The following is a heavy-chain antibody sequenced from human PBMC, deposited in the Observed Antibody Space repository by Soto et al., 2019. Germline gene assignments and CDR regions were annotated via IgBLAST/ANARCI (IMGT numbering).Heavy chain of an antibody. V-gene: IGHV3-11*01. J-gene: IGHJ6*03. CDR3: ARGSLANCSGGSCYNYYYYYYMDV. Sequence: GGSLRLSCAASGFTFSDYYMSWIRQAPGKGLEWVSYISSSGSTIYYADPVKGRFTISRDNAKNSLYLQMNSLRAEDTAVYYCARGSLANCSGGSCYNYYYYYYMDVWGKGTTVTVSS. D-gene: IGHD2-15*01. CDR2: ISSSGSTI. CDR1: GFTFSDYY.